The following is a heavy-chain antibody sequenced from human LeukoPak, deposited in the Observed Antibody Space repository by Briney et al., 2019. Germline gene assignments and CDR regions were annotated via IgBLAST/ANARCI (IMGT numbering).Heavy chain of an antibody. CDR1: GYTFTSYA. D-gene: IGHD6-13*01. CDR2: INAGNGNT. V-gene: IGHV1-3*01. J-gene: IGHJ6*02. Sequence: ASVKVSCKASGYTFTSYAMHWVRQAPGQRLEWMGWINAGNGNTKYSQKFQGRVTITRDTSASTAYMELSSLRSEDTAVYYCARSRGNYGGMDVWGQGTTVTVSS. CDR3: ARSRGNYGGMDV.